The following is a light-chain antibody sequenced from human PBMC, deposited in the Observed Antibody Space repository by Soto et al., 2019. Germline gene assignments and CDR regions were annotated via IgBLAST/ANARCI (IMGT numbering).Light chain of an antibody. CDR1: SSDVGGYNY. CDR3: SSYTSSSTRV. Sequence: QSALTQPASVSGSPGQSITISCTGTSSDVGGYNYVSWYQQHPGKAPKLMISEVSNRPSGVSNRFSGSKSGNTASLTISWLQAEDEGDYYCSSYTSSSTRVFGGGTKLTVL. V-gene: IGLV2-14*01. J-gene: IGLJ3*02. CDR2: EVS.